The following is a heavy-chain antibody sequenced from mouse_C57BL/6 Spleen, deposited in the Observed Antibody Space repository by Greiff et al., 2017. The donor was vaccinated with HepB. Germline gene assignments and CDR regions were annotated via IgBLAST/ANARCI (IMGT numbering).Heavy chain of an antibody. Sequence: EVQLQESGGGLVKPGGSLKLSCAASGFTFSDYGMHWVRQAPEKGLEWVAYISSGSSTIYYADTVKGRFTISGDNAKNTLFLQMTSLRSEDTAMYYCARPHYYGSSFYAMDYWGQGTSVTVSS. CDR1: GFTFSDYG. CDR2: ISSGSSTI. CDR3: ARPHYYGSSFYAMDY. D-gene: IGHD1-1*01. J-gene: IGHJ4*01. V-gene: IGHV5-17*01.